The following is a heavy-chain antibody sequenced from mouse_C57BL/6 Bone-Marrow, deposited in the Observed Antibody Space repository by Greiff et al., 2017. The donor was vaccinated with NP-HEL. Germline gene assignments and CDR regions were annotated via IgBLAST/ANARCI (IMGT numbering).Heavy chain of an antibody. CDR2: IDPNSGGN. CDR1: GYTFTSYW. CDR3: AREGIYYDYGYMDY. D-gene: IGHD2-4*01. V-gene: IGHV1-72*01. Sequence: QVQLQQPGAEFVKPGASVKLSCKASGYTFTSYWMHWVKQRPGRGLEWIGMIDPNSGGNKYNEKFKSKAKLTVDKPSSTAYMQLSSLTSEDSAVYYCAREGIYYDYGYMDYWGQGTSVTVSS. J-gene: IGHJ4*01.